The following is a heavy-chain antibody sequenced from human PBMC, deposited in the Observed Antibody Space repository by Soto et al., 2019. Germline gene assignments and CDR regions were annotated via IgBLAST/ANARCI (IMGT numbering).Heavy chain of an antibody. V-gene: IGHV1-69*01. CDR3: ARDRRYLGGDCYSRAFDI. D-gene: IGHD2-21*02. Sequence: QVQLVQSGAEVKKPGSSVKVSCKASGGTFSSYAISWVRQAPGQGLEWMGGIIPIFGTANYAQKFQGRVTITADESTSTAYMEQSILRSEDTAVYYCARDRRYLGGDCYSRAFDIWGQGTMVTVSS. CDR2: IIPIFGTA. J-gene: IGHJ3*02. CDR1: GGTFSSYA.